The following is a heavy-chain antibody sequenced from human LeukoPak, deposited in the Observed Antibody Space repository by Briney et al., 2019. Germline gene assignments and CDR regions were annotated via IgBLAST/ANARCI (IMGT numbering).Heavy chain of an antibody. CDR2: INAGNGNT. D-gene: IGHD2-21*02. V-gene: IGHV1-3*01. Sequence: GASVKVSCKASGYTFSSYAMQWVRQAPGQRLEWMGWINAGNGNTKYSQKFQGRVSITRDTSASTAYMELRSLRSDDTAVYYCARGGSRVVTYGNFDYWGQGTLVTVSS. J-gene: IGHJ4*02. CDR3: ARGGSRVVTYGNFDY. CDR1: GYTFSSYA.